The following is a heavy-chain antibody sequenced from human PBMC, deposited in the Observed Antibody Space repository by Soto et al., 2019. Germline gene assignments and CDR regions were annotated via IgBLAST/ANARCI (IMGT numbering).Heavy chain of an antibody. V-gene: IGHV3-64D*06. J-gene: IGHJ4*02. D-gene: IGHD5-12*01. CDR1: GFAFSSYA. CDR2: VRGDGDPP. CDR3: VKSRGGNNFDFFD. Sequence: GGSLRLSCAASGFAFSSYALHWVRQAPGKGLEYISGVRGDGDPPFYTDSVKGRFTISRDTSKNTLYLQMTTLSADDTAVYYCVKSRGGNNFDFFDWGQGTLVTVSS.